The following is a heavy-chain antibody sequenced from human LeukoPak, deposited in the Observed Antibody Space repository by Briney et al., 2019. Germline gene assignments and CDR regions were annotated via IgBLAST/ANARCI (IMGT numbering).Heavy chain of an antibody. J-gene: IGHJ1*01. Sequence: PSETLSLTCTVSGGSISSYYWSWIRQPPGKGLEWIGYIYYSGSTNYNPSLKSRVTISVGTSKNQFSLKLSSVTAADTAVYYCARRDSSSWQFQHWGQGTLVTVSS. CDR3: ARRDSSSWQFQH. CDR2: IYYSGST. CDR1: GGSISSYY. V-gene: IGHV4-59*01. D-gene: IGHD6-13*01.